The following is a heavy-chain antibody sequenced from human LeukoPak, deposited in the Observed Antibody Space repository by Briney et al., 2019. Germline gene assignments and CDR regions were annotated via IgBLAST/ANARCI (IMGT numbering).Heavy chain of an antibody. CDR2: IIPIFGTA. V-gene: IGHV1-69*13. CDR1: GGTFSSYA. Sequence: SVKVSCKASGGTFSSYAISWVRQAPGQGLEWMGGIIPIFGTANYAQKFQGRVTITADESTSTAYMELSSLRSEDTAVYYCARESGDCSGGSCLNYWGQGTLVTVSS. CDR3: ARESGDCSGGSCLNY. J-gene: IGHJ4*02. D-gene: IGHD2-15*01.